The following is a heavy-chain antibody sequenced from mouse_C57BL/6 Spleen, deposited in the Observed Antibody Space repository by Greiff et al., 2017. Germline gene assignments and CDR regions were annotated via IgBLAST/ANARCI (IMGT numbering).Heavy chain of an antibody. V-gene: IGHV1-4*01. D-gene: IGHD3-3*01. CDR2: INPSSGYT. J-gene: IGHJ4*01. Sequence: QVQLQQSGAELARPGASVKMSCKASGYAFTSYTMHWVKQRPGQGLEWIGYINPSSGYTKYNQKFKDKATLTADKSSSTAYMQLSSLTSEDSAVYYCARGGTSYAMDYWGQGTSVTVSS. CDR1: GYAFTSYT. CDR3: ARGGTSYAMDY.